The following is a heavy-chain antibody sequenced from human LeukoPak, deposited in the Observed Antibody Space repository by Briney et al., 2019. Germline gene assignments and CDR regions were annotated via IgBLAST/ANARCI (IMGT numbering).Heavy chain of an antibody. CDR1: GYSFTSYW. Sequence: GESLKISCKGSGYSFTSYWIGWVRQMPGKGLEWMGIIYPGDSDTRYSPSFQGQVTIPADKSISTAYLQWSSLKASDTAMYYCARERYYYDSSGYYYEYNWFDPWGQGTLVTVSS. CDR3: ARERYYYDSSGYYYEYNWFDP. D-gene: IGHD3-22*01. CDR2: IYPGDSDT. V-gene: IGHV5-51*01. J-gene: IGHJ5*02.